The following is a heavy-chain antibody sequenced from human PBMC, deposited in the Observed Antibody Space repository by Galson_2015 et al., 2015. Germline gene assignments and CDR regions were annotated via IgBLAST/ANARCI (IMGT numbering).Heavy chain of an antibody. CDR3: AKNTRGDYTLAWFDP. D-gene: IGHD4-17*01. J-gene: IGHJ5*02. CDR2: ISAGGGTT. Sequence: SLRLSCAASVVTFNSYAMNWVRQAPGKGLDWVSSISAGGGTTYYADSVKGRFTISRDNSKNTLYLQMNSLRVEDTAVYYCAKNTRGDYTLAWFDPWGQGILVTVSS. V-gene: IGHV3-23*01. CDR1: VVTFNSYA.